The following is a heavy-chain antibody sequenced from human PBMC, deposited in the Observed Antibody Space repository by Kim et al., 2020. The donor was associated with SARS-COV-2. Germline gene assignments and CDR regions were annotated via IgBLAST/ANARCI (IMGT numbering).Heavy chain of an antibody. CDR3: ARAEWSQMPERHGMDV. J-gene: IGHJ6*02. Sequence: GGSLRLSCAASGFTFSSYDMHWVRQATGKGLEWVSAIGTAGDTYYPGSVKGRFTISRENAKNSLYLQMNSLRAGDTAVYYCARAEWSQMPERHGMDVWGQGTTVTVSS. D-gene: IGHD3-3*01. CDR2: IGTAGDT. V-gene: IGHV3-13*04. CDR1: GFTFSSYD.